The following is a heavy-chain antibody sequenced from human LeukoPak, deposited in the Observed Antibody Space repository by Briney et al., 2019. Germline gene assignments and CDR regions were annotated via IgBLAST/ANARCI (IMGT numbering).Heavy chain of an antibody. CDR2: ISGSGDRT. CDR3: ANGGRVGGGITMYRGVRNFYYYMDV. V-gene: IGHV3-23*01. D-gene: IGHD3-10*01. CDR1: GFIFSSYG. J-gene: IGHJ6*03. Sequence: GGSLRLSCAASGFIFSSYGMSWVRQAPGKGLEWVSAISGSGDRTYYADSVKGRFTIPRDNSKNTLYLQMNSLRAEDTAVYYCANGGRVGGGITMYRGVRNFYYYMDVWGKGTMVIISS.